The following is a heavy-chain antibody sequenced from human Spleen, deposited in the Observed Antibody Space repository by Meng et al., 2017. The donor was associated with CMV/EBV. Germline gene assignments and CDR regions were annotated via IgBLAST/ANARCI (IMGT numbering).Heavy chain of an antibody. V-gene: IGHV3-33*01. J-gene: IGHJ6*02. CDR3: ARDRGGGGRVSVVVPAALYYYYYGMDV. CDR2: IWYDGSNK. D-gene: IGHD2-2*01. Sequence: GESLKISCAASGFTFSSYGMHWVRQAPGKGLEWVAVIWYDGSNKYYADSVKGRFTISRDNSKNTLYLQMNSLRAEDTAVYYCARDRGGGGRVSVVVPAALYYYYYGMDVWGQGTTVTVSS. CDR1: GFTFSSYG.